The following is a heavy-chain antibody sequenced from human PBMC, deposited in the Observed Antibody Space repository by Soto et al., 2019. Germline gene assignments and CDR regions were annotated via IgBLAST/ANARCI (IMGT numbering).Heavy chain of an antibody. CDR1: GYIFVNYG. CDR3: AMVDNYVTPTPQDV. CDR2: SSPYSGKT. D-gene: IGHD3-16*01. J-gene: IGHJ6*02. Sequence: QVQLVQSGDEVRKPGSSVKVSCKASGYIFVNYGIAWVRQAPGQGLEWMGWSSPYSGKTHYASKVQGRLTMTQDTSTSTAYVDLRRLTSDDAAVYYWAMVDNYVTPTPQDVWGQGTTVTVSS. V-gene: IGHV1-18*01.